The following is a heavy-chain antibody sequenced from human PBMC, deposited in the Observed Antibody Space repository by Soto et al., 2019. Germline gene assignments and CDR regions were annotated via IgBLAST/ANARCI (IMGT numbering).Heavy chain of an antibody. CDR3: ARHSRYLYYFDY. D-gene: IGHD1-26*01. Sequence: SETLSLTCTVSGGSISSYYWSWIRQPPGKGLEWIGYIYYSGSTNYNPSLKSRVTISVDTSKNQFSLKLSSVTAADTAVYYCARHSRYLYYFDYWGQGTLVTVSS. CDR2: IYYSGST. J-gene: IGHJ4*02. V-gene: IGHV4-59*08. CDR1: GGSISSYY.